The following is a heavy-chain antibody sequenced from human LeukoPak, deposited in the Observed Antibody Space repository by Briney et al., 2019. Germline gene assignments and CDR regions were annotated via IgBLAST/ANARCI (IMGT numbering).Heavy chain of an antibody. J-gene: IGHJ4*02. V-gene: IGHV4-39*01. CDR2: IYYSGST. CDR1: GGSISSSSYY. Sequence: SETLSLTCTVSGGSISSSSYYWGWIRQPPGKGLEWIGDIYYSGSTYYNPSLKSRVTISVDTSKNQFSLRLNSVTAVDTAVYYCARLPREQSFDYWGQGTLVTVSS. D-gene: IGHD1-26*01. CDR3: ARLPREQSFDY.